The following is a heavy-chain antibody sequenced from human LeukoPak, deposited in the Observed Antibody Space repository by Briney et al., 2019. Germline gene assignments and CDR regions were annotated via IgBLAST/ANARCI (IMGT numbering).Heavy chain of an antibody. J-gene: IGHJ4*02. V-gene: IGHV3-7*05. CDR1: GFIFSNYW. CDR2: IKQDGSEK. CDR3: VIREC. Sequence: GGCVRLSCAASGFIFSNYWMNWGRQAPGKGLEWVANIKQDGSEKYYVDSVKGRFTISRDNAKKSLYLQMNSLRAEDTAVYYWVIRECWGQGILVTVSS. D-gene: IGHD3-10*01.